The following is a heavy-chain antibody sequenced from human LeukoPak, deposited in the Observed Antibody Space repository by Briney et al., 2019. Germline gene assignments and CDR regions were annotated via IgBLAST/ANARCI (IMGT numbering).Heavy chain of an antibody. CDR1: GYTFTSYG. Sequence: ASVKVSCKASGYTFTSYGISWVRQAPGQGLEWMGWISAYNGNTNYAQKLQGRVTMTTDTSTSTAYMELRSPRSDDTAVYYCARVIMVRGVIGVPYGMDVWGQGTTVTVSS. CDR2: ISAYNGNT. D-gene: IGHD3-10*01. J-gene: IGHJ6*02. CDR3: ARVIMVRGVIGVPYGMDV. V-gene: IGHV1-18*01.